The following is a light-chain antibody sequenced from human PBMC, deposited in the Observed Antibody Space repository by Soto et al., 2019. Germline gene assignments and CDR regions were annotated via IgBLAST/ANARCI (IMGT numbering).Light chain of an antibody. CDR2: RAS. J-gene: IGKJ5*01. CDR3: QQYNNWPPIT. CDR1: QSVNNN. Sequence: IVLTQSPGTLSLSPWERATLSCRASQSVNNNYVAWYQQKPGQAPRLLIFRASNKATGIPDRFSGSGSGTEFTLTISSLQSEDFAVYYCQQYNNWPPITFGQGTRLEIK. V-gene: IGKV3D-15*01.